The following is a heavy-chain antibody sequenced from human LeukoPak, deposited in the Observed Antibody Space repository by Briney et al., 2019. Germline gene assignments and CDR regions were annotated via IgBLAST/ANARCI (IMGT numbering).Heavy chain of an antibody. CDR2: ISAYNGNT. Sequence: ASVKVSCKASGYTFTSYGISWVRQAPGQGLEWVGWISAYNGNTNYAQKLQGRVTMTTDTSTSTAYMELRSLRSDDTAVYYCARDWGSAMVTPYVSDYYGMDVWGQGTTVTVSS. CDR1: GYTFTSYG. J-gene: IGHJ6*02. D-gene: IGHD5-18*01. V-gene: IGHV1-18*01. CDR3: ARDWGSAMVTPYVSDYYGMDV.